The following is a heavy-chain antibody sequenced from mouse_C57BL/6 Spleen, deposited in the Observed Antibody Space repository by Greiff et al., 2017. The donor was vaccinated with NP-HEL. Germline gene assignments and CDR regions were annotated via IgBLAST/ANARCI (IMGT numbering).Heavy chain of an antibody. CDR1: GYSITSGYY. CDR3: ARDFTTVGDWYFDV. D-gene: IGHD1-1*01. CDR2: ISYDGSN. Sequence: EVQRVESGPGLVKPSQSLSLTCSVTGYSITSGYYWNWIRQFPGNKLEWMGYISYDGSNNYNPSLKNRISITRDTSKNQFFLKLNSVTTEDTATYYGARDFTTVGDWYFDVWGTGTTVTVSS. V-gene: IGHV3-6*01. J-gene: IGHJ1*03.